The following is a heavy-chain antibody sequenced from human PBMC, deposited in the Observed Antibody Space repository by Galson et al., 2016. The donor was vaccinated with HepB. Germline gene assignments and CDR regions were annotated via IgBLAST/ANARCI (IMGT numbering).Heavy chain of an antibody. CDR3: LNGARLYDYGSAY. CDR2: ISSDGRRT. Sequence: SLRLSCAASDFMFSNYDMQWARQAPGKGLEYVSAISSDGRRTWYADSMRNRFTVCRDNSMNTLYLQMTSLRVEDTAVYYCLNGARLYDYGSAYWGQGTLVIVSS. CDR1: DFMFSNYD. D-gene: IGHD3-16*01. V-gene: IGHV3-64D*06. J-gene: IGHJ4*02.